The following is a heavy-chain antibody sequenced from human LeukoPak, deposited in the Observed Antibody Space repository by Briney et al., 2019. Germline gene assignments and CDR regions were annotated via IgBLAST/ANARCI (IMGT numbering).Heavy chain of an antibody. CDR3: ARDPNCSSTNFYWPSPETGDWFDP. Sequence: ASVKVSCKASGGTFISYALSWLRPAPGQGLEWMGRIIPILGIANYAQKFQGRVTITADKSTSTAYMELSSLRSEDTAVYYCARDPNCSSTNFYWPSPETGDWFDPWGQGTLVTVSS. V-gene: IGHV1-69*04. CDR1: GGTFISYA. D-gene: IGHD2-2*01. CDR2: IIPILGIA. J-gene: IGHJ5*02.